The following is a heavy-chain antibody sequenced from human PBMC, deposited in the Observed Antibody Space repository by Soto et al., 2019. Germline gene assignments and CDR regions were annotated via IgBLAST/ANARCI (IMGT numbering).Heavy chain of an antibody. CDR2: ISAYNGNT. CDR3: ARDYGGTTYYYYYGMDL. Sequence: AVKVSCTASGYTFTSYGIRWVRQAPGQGVEWMGWISAYNGNTNYAQKLRGRVTMTTDTSTSTAYMELRSLRSDDTAVYYCARDYGGTTYYYYYGMDLWGQGTTVTVSS. CDR1: GYTFTSYG. V-gene: IGHV1-18*04. J-gene: IGHJ6*02. D-gene: IGHD4-17*01.